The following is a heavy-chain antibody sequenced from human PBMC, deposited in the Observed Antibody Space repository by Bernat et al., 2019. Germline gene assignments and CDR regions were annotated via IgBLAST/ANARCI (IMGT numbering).Heavy chain of an antibody. CDR1: GFTFSSYD. CDR2: IGTAGDT. V-gene: IGHV3-13*01. Sequence: VQLVESGGGLVKPGGSLRLSCAASGFTFSSYDMHWVRQATGKGLEWVSAIGTAGDTYYPGSVKGRFTISRENAKNSLYLQMNSLRAGDTAAYYCARAGGDYEGFDYWGQGTLVTVSS. CDR3: ARAGGDYEGFDY. J-gene: IGHJ4*02. D-gene: IGHD4-17*01.